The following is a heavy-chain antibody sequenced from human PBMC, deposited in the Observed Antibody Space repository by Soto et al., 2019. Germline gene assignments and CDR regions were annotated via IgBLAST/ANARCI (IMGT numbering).Heavy chain of an antibody. D-gene: IGHD3-10*01. V-gene: IGHV1-69*02. Sequence: QVQLVQSGAEVKKPGSSVKVSCKASGGTFSSYTISWVRQAPGQGLEWMGRIIPILGIANYAQKFQGRVTITADKSTSTAYMELSSLRSEDTAVYYCARLITMVRGVHNATRDYWGQGTLVTVSS. J-gene: IGHJ4*02. CDR3: ARLITMVRGVHNATRDY. CDR1: GGTFSSYT. CDR2: IIPILGIA.